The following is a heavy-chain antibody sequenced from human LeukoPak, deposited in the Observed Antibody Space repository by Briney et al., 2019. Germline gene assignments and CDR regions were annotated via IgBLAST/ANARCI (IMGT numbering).Heavy chain of an antibody. V-gene: IGHV4-31*03. Sequence: PSQTLSLTCTVSGGSISSGGYYWSWIRQHPGKGLEWIGYIYYSGSTYYNPSLKSRVTISVDTSKNQFSLKLSSVTAADTAVYYCARVPGVRGVWFDPWVQGTLVTVSS. CDR1: GGSISSGGYY. CDR3: ARVPGVRGVWFDP. J-gene: IGHJ5*02. CDR2: IYYSGST. D-gene: IGHD3-10*01.